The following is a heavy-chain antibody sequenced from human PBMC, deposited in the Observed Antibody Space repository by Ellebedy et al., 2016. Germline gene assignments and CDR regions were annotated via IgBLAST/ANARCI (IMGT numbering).Heavy chain of an antibody. CDR2: IHYSGNT. J-gene: IGHJ6*02. V-gene: IGHV4-59*08. CDR1: GGSISGYY. Sequence: SETLSLXCIVSGGSISGYYWSWIRQPPGKGLEWIGQIHYSGNTNYNPSLKSRVSISVDTSKNQLSLRMTSVTAADTALYYCVRHSSYYYFGMDAWGQGTAVTVSS. CDR3: VRHSSYYYFGMDA.